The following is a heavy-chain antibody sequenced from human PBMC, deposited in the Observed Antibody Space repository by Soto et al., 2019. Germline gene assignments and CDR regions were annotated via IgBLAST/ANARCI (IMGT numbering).Heavy chain of an antibody. J-gene: IGHJ5*02. CDR2: IYYSERTSYNSGST. Sequence: QLQLQESGPGLVKPSETLSLTCTVSGDSMTSSSYYWGWIRQPPGKGLEWIGSIYYSERTSYNSGSTYYSPYLKSRVTISRDTSKSQFSLKLSSVTAADTAVYYCARHTRNQFDPWGQGTLVTVAS. CDR1: GDSMTSSSYY. V-gene: IGHV4-39*01. CDR3: ARHTRNQFDP.